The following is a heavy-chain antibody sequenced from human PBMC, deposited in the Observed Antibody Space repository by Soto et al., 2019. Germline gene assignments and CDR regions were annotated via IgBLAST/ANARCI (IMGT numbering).Heavy chain of an antibody. D-gene: IGHD4-17*01. Sequence: EVQLVESGGGLVQPGRSLRLSCAASGFTFDDYAMHWVRQAPGKGLEWVSGISWNSGSIGYADSVKGRFTISRDNAMNSLYLQMNSLRAEDTALYYCAKDLSRTVTTGVDYWGQGTLVTVSS. CDR1: GFTFDDYA. V-gene: IGHV3-9*01. CDR2: ISWNSGSI. CDR3: AKDLSRTVTTGVDY. J-gene: IGHJ4*02.